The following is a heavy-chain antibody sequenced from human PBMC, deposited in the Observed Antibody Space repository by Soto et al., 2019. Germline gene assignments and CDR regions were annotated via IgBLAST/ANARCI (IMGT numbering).Heavy chain of an antibody. D-gene: IGHD6-19*01. Sequence: GGSLRLSCAASRFTFSSYAMSWVRQAPGKGLEWVSAISGSGGSTYYADSVKGRFTISRDNSKNTLYLQMNSLRAEDTAVYYCASRTSGWYFDYWGQGTLVTVSS. J-gene: IGHJ4*02. V-gene: IGHV3-23*01. CDR2: ISGSGGST. CDR1: RFTFSSYA. CDR3: ASRTSGWYFDY.